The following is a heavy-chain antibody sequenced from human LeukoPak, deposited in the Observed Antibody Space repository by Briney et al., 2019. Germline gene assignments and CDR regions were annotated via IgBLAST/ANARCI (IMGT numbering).Heavy chain of an antibody. CDR1: GFTFSSHG. CDR3: AKDLSYGSLWFDP. D-gene: IGHD3-10*01. CDR2: IWYDGSKT. J-gene: IGHJ5*02. Sequence: SLRLSCAASGFTFSSHGMQWVRKAPGKRLESVALIWYDGSKTNYVDSVMGRFTISRDSSKNTLYLQMDNLRVEDTAVYFCAKDLSYGSLWFDPWGQGTLVTVSS. V-gene: IGHV3-33*06.